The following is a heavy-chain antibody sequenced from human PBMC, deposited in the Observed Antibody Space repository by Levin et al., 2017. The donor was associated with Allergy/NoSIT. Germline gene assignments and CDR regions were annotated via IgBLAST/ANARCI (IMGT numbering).Heavy chain of an antibody. CDR1: GFTLSNFW. V-gene: IGHV3-7*01. CDR3: ARDSRWFAEVTDY. D-gene: IGHD3-10*01. J-gene: IGHJ4*02. CDR2: IKHDGGEE. Sequence: GGSLRLSCTISGFTLSNFWMSWVRQAPGKGLEWVANIKHDGGEEDYVASVQGRFSISRDNAKNTVFLQMNSLTVDDTATYFCARDSRWFAEVTDYWGQGTPVTVSS.